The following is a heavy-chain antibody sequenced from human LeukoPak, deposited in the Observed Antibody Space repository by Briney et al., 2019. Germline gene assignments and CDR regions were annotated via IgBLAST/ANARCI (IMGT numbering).Heavy chain of an antibody. Sequence: SETLSLTCAVYGGSFSGYCWSWIRQPPGKGLEWIGEISHTGSTSYNPSLKSRVTISVDTSKNQFSLKLTSVTAADTAVYYCARVGYDFWSGYCDYWGQGTLVTVSS. D-gene: IGHD3-3*01. CDR2: ISHTGST. CDR3: ARVGYDFWSGYCDY. J-gene: IGHJ4*02. V-gene: IGHV4-34*01. CDR1: GGSFSGYC.